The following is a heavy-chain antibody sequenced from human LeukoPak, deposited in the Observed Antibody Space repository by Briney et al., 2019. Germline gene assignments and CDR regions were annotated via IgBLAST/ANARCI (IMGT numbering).Heavy chain of an antibody. CDR1: GFTLSGFS. CDR3: ARVGPETAFDY. D-gene: IGHD1-14*01. Sequence: AGGSLRLSCAASGFTLSGFSMHWVRQSPGRGLEYVSAINYKGGTTYYADSVKGRFTISRDNSKNTLYLQMASLRGEDMAVYYCARVGPETAFDYWGQGTLVTVSS. J-gene: IGHJ4*02. CDR2: INYKGGTT. V-gene: IGHV3-64*02.